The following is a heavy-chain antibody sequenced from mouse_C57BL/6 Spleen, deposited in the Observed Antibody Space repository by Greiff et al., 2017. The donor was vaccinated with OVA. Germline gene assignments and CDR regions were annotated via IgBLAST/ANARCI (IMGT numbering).Heavy chain of an antibody. CDR1: GYSITSGYY. CDR3: ARDMIKYAMDY. CDR2: ISYDGSN. D-gene: IGHD2-4*01. V-gene: IGHV3-6*01. J-gene: IGHJ4*01. Sequence: ESGPGLVKPSQSLSLTCSVTGYSITSGYYWNWIRQFPGNKLEWMGYISYDGSNNYNPSLKNRISITRDTSKNQFFLKLNSVTTEDTATYYCARDMIKYAMDYWGQGTSVTVSS.